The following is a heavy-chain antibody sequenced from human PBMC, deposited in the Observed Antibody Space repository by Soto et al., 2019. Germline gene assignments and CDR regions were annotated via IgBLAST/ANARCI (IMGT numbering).Heavy chain of an antibody. D-gene: IGHD3-10*01. CDR2: IIPIFGTA. CDR1: GGTFSSYA. J-gene: IGHJ4*02. V-gene: IGHV1-69*13. CDR3: ARRGGYGSGTSLFDY. Sequence: GASVKVSCKASGGTFSSYAISWVRQAPGQGLEWMGGIIPIFGTANYAQKFQGRVTITADESTSTAYMELSSLRSEDTAVYYCARRGGYGSGTSLFDYWGQGTLVTVSS.